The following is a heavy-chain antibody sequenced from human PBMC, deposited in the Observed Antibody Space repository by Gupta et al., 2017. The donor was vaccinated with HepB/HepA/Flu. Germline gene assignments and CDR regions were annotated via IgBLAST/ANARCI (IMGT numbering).Heavy chain of an antibody. Sequence: QVQLQQWGAGLLKPSETLSLTCAMSGGSFKGYYWSWIRQPPGKGLEWIGEIDHTGRTYSFPSLESRITMSVDTSKNQFSLNLTSVTAADTAVYYCARVPATTKIPLRSFDFWGQGTGVTVSS. D-gene: IGHD1-1*01. CDR1: GGSFKGYY. V-gene: IGHV4-34*02. CDR3: ARVPATTKIPLRSFDF. J-gene: IGHJ3*01. CDR2: IDHTGRT.